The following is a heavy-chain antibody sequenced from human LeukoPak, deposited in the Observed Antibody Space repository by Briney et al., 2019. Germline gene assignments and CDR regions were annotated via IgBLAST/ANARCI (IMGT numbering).Heavy chain of an antibody. CDR1: GFTSSDYW. D-gene: IGHD3-10*01. J-gene: IGHJ6*02. CDR2: IKQDGNEK. Sequence: GGSQGLSCAASGFTSSDYWMTWVRQAPGKGLEWVANIKQDGNEKYYVDSVRGRFTISRDNAKKSLYLQMNSLRAEDTAVYYCARGSHYYDSGRYYYYGLDVWGQGTTVTVSS. V-gene: IGHV3-7*03. CDR3: ARGSHYYDSGRYYYYGLDV.